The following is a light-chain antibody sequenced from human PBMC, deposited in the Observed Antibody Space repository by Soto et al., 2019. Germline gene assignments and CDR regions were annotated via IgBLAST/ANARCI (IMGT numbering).Light chain of an antibody. J-gene: IGLJ1*01. Sequence: QSALTQPASVSGSPGQSITISCTGTSGDIGSYNRVSWYQQHPGKAPKLIIYEVTDRPSGVSNRFSGSKPGNTASLTISGLQAEDEAEYYCSSYTNINTRACVFGTGTKVTV. CDR3: SSYTNINTRACV. V-gene: IGLV2-14*01. CDR1: SGDIGSYNR. CDR2: EVT.